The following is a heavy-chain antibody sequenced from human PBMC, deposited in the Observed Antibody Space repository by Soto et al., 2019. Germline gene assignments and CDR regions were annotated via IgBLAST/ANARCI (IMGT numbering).Heavy chain of an antibody. CDR3: AKSGGMIVVVGALDYYYGMDV. J-gene: IGHJ6*02. V-gene: IGHV3-23*01. CDR2: ISGSGGST. Sequence: EVQLLESGGGLVQPGGSLRLSCAASGFTFSSYAMSWVRQAPGKGLEWVSAISGSGGSTYYADSVKGRFTISRDNSKNTLYRQMNSLRAEDTAVYYCAKSGGMIVVVGALDYYYGMDVWGQGTTVTVSS. D-gene: IGHD3-22*01. CDR1: GFTFSSYA.